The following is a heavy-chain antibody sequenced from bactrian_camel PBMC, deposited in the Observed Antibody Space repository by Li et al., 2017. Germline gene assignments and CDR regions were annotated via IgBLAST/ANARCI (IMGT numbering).Heavy chain of an antibody. CDR2: IYSDNSIT. J-gene: IGHJ4*01. D-gene: IGHD6*01. CDR3: ATRVSSGHNY. V-gene: IGHV3-2*01. Sequence: HVQLVESGGGLVQPGGSVRLSCVASGFTFRSYDMNWVRQAPGKGHEWVSSIYSDNSITWYADSVKGRFTISRDNAKNTVYLQMNSLRSPDTAQYYCATRVSSGHNYWGQGTQVTVS. CDR1: GFTFRSYD.